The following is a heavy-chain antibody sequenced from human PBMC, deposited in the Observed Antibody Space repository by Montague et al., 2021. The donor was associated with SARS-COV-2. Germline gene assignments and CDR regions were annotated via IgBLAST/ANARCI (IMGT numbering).Heavy chain of an antibody. V-gene: IGHV2-5*01. CDR3: AHLIRYYDIFTGIPFDY. D-gene: IGHD3-9*01. CDR1: GFSLSTPDVG. J-gene: IGHJ4*02. Sequence: PALVKPTQTLTLTCTFSGFSLSTPDVGVGWIRQPPGKALEWVAVIYSNDEKRYSPSLRNRLTITKDTAKNQVALSLTYADPVDTATYYCAHLIRYYDIFTGIPFDYWGQGSQVTVSS. CDR2: IYSNDEK.